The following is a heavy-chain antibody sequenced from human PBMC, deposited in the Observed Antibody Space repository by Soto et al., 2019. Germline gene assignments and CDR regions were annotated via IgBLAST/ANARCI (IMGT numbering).Heavy chain of an antibody. CDR3: ARQFAYYDSSGYSESYYYGRGV. D-gene: IGHD3-22*01. J-gene: IGHJ6*02. CDR1: GYSFTSYW. Sequence: PGESLKISCKGSGYSFTSYWISWVRQMPGKGLEWMGRIDPSDSYTNYSPSFQGHVTISADKSISTAYLQWSSLKSSDTAMYYCARQFAYYDSSGYSESYYYGRGVCDRGTT. V-gene: IGHV5-10-1*01. CDR2: IDPSDSYT.